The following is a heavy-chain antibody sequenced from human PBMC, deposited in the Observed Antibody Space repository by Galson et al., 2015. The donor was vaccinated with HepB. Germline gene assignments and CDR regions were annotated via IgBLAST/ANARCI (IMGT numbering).Heavy chain of an antibody. CDR3: VKDRGSGSWWGGYFDY. V-gene: IGHV3-64D*06. CDR2: INRNGGRT. Sequence: SLRLSCAVSGFTFSSYAMHWVRQAPGKGLEYVSAINRNGGRTYYADSVKGRFAVSRDNSKNTVYLQMSSLRAEDTAVYYCVKDRGSGSWWGGYFDYWGQGTLVTVSS. CDR1: GFTFSSYA. J-gene: IGHJ4*02. D-gene: IGHD6-13*01.